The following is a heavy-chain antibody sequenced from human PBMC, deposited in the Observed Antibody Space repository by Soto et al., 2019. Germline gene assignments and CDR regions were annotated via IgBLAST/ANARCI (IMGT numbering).Heavy chain of an antibody. CDR2: INPKTRGT. J-gene: IGHJ5*02. CDR1: GYTFTDYF. Sequence: VASVKVSCKASGYTFTDYFIHWVRQAPGQGFEWMGWINPKTRGTNYAQKFQGRVTMTRDTSNSTAYMELRGLRSDDTAVYYCARVTLRAGNWFDPWGQGTQVTVSS. V-gene: IGHV1-2*02. CDR3: ARVTLRAGNWFDP.